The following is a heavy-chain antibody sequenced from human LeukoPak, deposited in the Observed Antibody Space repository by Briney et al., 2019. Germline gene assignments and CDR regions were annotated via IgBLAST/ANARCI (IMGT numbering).Heavy chain of an antibody. J-gene: IGHJ3*02. CDR1: GGTFSSYA. V-gene: IGHV1-69*13. CDR3: ARAITRGAAAFDI. D-gene: IGHD6-13*01. Sequence: SVKVSCKASGGTFSSYAISWVRQAPGQGLEWMGGITPIFGTANYAQKFQGRVTITADESTSTAYMELSSLRSEDTAVYYCARAITRGAAAFDIWGQGTMVTVSS. CDR2: ITPIFGTA.